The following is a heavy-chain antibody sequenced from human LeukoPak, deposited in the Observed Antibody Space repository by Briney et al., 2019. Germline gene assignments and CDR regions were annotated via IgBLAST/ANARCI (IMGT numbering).Heavy chain of an antibody. CDR3: ARGAYYYED. Sequence: GGSLRLSCAASGFTFSSYGMHWVRQAPGKGLEWVAAISYDGGNKYYADFVKGRFTISRDNSKNTLYLQMNSLRAEDTAVYYCARGAYYYEDWGQGTLVTVSS. CDR2: ISYDGGNK. CDR1: GFTFSSYG. J-gene: IGHJ4*02. D-gene: IGHD3-22*01. V-gene: IGHV3-30*03.